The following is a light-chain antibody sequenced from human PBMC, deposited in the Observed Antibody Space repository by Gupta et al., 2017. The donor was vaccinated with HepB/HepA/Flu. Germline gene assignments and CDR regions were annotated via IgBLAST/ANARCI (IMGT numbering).Light chain of an antibody. Sequence: QSVLTPPPSVSAAPGQTVSISCYGRGPNNGSNSLPWYQQVPGTAPKLLIYDNNQRPSGIPDRFSGSKSGASATLDISGLQTGDEADYYCGTCDSSLSGNWVFGGGTKLTVL. V-gene: IGLV1-51*01. CDR3: GTCDSSLSGNWV. CDR2: DNN. J-gene: IGLJ3*02. CDR1: GPNNGSNS.